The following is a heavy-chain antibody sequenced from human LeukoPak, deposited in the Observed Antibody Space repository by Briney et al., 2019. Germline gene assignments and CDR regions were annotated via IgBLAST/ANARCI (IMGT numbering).Heavy chain of an antibody. J-gene: IGHJ4*02. CDR1: GGSISSGSYY. CDR3: ARELIDYGGNSGQPFDY. CDR2: IYTSGST. Sequence: SETLSLTCTVSGGSISSGSYYWSWIRQPAGKGLEWIGRIYTSGSTNYNPSLKSRVTISVDTSKNQFSLKLSSVTAADTAVYYCARELIDYGGNSGQPFDYWGQGTLVTVSS. V-gene: IGHV4-61*02. D-gene: IGHD4-23*01.